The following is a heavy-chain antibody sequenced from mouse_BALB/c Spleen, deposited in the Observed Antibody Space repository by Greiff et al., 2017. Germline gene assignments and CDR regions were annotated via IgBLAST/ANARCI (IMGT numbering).Heavy chain of an antibody. Sequence: EVKLMESGGGLVKPGGSLKLSCAASGFTFSSYTMSWVRQTPEKRLEWVATISSGGSYTYYPDSVKGRFTISRDNAKNTLYLQMSSLKSEDTAMYYCTRDSYDYDGYAMDYWGQGTSVTVSS. V-gene: IGHV5-6-4*01. CDR1: GFTFSSYT. D-gene: IGHD2-4*01. CDR3: TRDSYDYDGYAMDY. J-gene: IGHJ4*01. CDR2: ISSGGSYT.